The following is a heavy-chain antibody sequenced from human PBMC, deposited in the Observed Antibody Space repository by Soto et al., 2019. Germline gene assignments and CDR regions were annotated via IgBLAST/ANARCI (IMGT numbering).Heavy chain of an antibody. CDR1: DHSISSSSYY. V-gene: IGHV4-39*01. CDR3: ARHDWSRFYGMDV. D-gene: IGHD2-2*01. Sequence: SETLSLTCTVSDHSISSSSYYWGWFRQSPGKGLDLIGSLHYSGTTYYNPSLKSRVTISVDASRNQFSLRAYSVTAADTAVYYCARHDWSRFYGMDVWGQGTTVT. J-gene: IGHJ6*02. CDR2: LHYSGTT.